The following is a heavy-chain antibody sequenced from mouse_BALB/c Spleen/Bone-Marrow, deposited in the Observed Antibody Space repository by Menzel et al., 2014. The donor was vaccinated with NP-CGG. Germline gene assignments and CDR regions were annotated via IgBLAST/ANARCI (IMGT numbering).Heavy chain of an antibody. V-gene: IGHV4-1*02. CDR2: INPNSRTI. D-gene: IGHD1-1*01. Sequence: EVKVEESGGGLVQPGGSLKLSCAASGFDFSRYWMSWVRQAPGKGLEWIGEINPNSRTINYTPSLKDKFIISRDNAKNTLDLQMSKVRSEDTALYYCARCGYYGFLEYWGQGTTLTVSS. J-gene: IGHJ2*01. CDR3: ARCGYYGFLEY. CDR1: GFDFSRYW.